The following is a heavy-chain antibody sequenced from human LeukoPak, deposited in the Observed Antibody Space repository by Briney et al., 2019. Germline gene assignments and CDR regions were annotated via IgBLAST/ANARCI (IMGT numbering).Heavy chain of an antibody. V-gene: IGHV3-11*04. J-gene: IGHJ3*02. CDR2: ISRSGSTI. D-gene: IGHD3-3*01. CDR1: GFTFSDYY. Sequence: GGSLRLSCAASGFTFSDYYMSWIRRAPGKGLEWVSYISRSGSTIYYADSVKGRFTISRDNAKNSLYLQMNSLRAEDTAVYYCARTYYDFWSGYWDAFDIWGQGTMVTVSS. CDR3: ARTYYDFWSGYWDAFDI.